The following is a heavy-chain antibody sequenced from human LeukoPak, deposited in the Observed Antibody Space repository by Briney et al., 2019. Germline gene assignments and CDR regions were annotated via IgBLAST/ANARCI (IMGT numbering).Heavy chain of an antibody. CDR3: ARDGNGAAGTGSYNWFDP. CDR1: GGSISSYY. J-gene: IGHJ5*02. CDR2: IYYSGST. D-gene: IGHD6-13*01. Sequence: SETLSLTCTVSGGSISSYYWSWIRQPPGKGLEWIGYIYYSGSTNYNPSLKSRVTISVDTSKNQFSLKLSSVTAADTAVYYCARDGNGAAGTGSYNWFDPWGQGTLVTVSS. V-gene: IGHV4-59*12.